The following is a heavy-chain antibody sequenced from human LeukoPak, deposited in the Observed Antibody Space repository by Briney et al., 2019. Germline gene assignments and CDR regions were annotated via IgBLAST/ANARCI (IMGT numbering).Heavy chain of an antibody. CDR3: ARDLDDFLTGNFDY. J-gene: IGHJ4*02. V-gene: IGHV3-11*01. CDR1: GFSFSDYY. D-gene: IGHD3-9*01. CDR2: ISSSGDTI. Sequence: GGSLRLSCAASGFSFSDYYMSWIRQAPGKGLEWLSYISSSGDTIHYADSVRGRFTISRDNAKNSLYLQMNSLSAEDTAVYYCARDLDDFLTGNFDYWGQGTLVTVSS.